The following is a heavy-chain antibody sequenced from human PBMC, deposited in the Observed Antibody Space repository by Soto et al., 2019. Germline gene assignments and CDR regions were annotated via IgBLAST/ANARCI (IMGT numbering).Heavy chain of an antibody. CDR2: IRTSGNVI. CDR3: ARGYALDV. J-gene: IGHJ6*02. V-gene: IGHV3-48*02. CDR1: GFTFNTDS. D-gene: IGHD3-16*01. Sequence: EVQLVESGGGLVQPGGSLRLSCAASGFTFNTDSMNWVRQAPGKGLEWVSHIRTSGNVIYYADSVKGRFTISRDNANNSLYLQMNSLRDEDTAVYYCARGYALDVWGQGTAVTVSS.